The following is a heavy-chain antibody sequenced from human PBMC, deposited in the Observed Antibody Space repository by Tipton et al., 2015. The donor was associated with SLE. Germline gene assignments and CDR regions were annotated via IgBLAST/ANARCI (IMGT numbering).Heavy chain of an antibody. D-gene: IGHD3-3*01. CDR3: ARQDFDTYYFDF. J-gene: IGHJ4*02. Sequence: TLSLTCTVSGVSINDNTYYWGWIRQPQSPGKGLEWLGSIYYRGDTYYTPSLKSRVTMSVDTSKNQFSLKLSSITAADTAVYYCARQDFDTYYFDFWGQGTLVTVSS. CDR2: IYYRGDT. V-gene: IGHV4-39*01. CDR1: GVSINDNTYY.